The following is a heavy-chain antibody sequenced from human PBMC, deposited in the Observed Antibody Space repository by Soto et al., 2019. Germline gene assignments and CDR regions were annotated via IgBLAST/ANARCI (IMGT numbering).Heavy chain of an antibody. CDR1: GFTFSSYD. CDR2: ISSNGGTT. Sequence: EVQLAESGGDMVQPGGSLRLSCVASGFTFSSYDMHWVRQAPGKGLEYVSSISSNGGTTYYGNSVKGRFTISRDNSKNTLYFQMGSLRAEDMAVYYCVRRVSGNYDYWGQGTLVTVSS. D-gene: IGHD1-7*01. J-gene: IGHJ4*02. V-gene: IGHV3-64*01. CDR3: VRRVSGNYDY.